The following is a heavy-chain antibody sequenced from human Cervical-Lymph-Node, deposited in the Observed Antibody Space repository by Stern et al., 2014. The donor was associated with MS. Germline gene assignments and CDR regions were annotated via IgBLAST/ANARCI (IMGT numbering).Heavy chain of an antibody. CDR1: GGTLSTYG. V-gene: IGHV1-69*01. CDR3: ARYRSAVDWYFDL. J-gene: IGHJ2*01. Sequence: QVQLVQSGAEVKKPGSSVKVSCKASGGTLSTYGFSWVRQAPGQGLEWMGGIIPMFGISNSAQKFQGRVTITADESTSTAYMELSSLRSDDTAVYYCARYRSAVDWYFDLWGRGTLVTVSS. D-gene: IGHD3-10*01. CDR2: IIPMFGIS.